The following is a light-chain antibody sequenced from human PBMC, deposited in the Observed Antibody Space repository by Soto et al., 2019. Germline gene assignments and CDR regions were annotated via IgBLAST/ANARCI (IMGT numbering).Light chain of an antibody. CDR2: DAT. J-gene: IGKJ1*01. V-gene: IGKV3-11*01. Sequence: EIVLTQSPATLSLSPGERATLSCRASQSVRSYLAWYQQKPGQAPRLLIFDATNRATGIPARFSGSGSGTDSTLTINSLQPEDFAVYYCQQRSDWPTFGQGTKVEIK. CDR3: QQRSDWPT. CDR1: QSVRSY.